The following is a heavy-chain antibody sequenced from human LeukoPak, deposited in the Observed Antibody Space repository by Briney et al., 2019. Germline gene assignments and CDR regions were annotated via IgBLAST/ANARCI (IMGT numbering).Heavy chain of an antibody. Sequence: GGSLRLSCAAYGFTFSSYAMSWVRQAPGKGLEWVSAISGSGGSTYYADSVKGRFTIPRDNSKNTLYLQMNSLRAEDTAVYYCAKDRGNYGDPILYFDYWGQGTLVTVSS. CDR2: ISGSGGST. D-gene: IGHD4-17*01. CDR3: AKDRGNYGDPILYFDY. CDR1: GFTFSSYA. J-gene: IGHJ4*02. V-gene: IGHV3-23*01.